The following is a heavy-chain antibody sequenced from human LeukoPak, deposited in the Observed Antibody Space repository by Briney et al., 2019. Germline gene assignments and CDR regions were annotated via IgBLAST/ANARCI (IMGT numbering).Heavy chain of an antibody. Sequence: GGSLRLSYAASGLTFDDYGMSWVRQAPGMGLEWVSGINWNGGSTGYADSVEGRFTISRDNAKNSLYLQMNSLRAEDTALYYCARDKGGYCSGGSCYRYDHFDYWGQGTLVTVSS. D-gene: IGHD2-15*01. CDR2: INWNGGST. V-gene: IGHV3-20*03. CDR1: GLTFDDYG. J-gene: IGHJ4*02. CDR3: ARDKGGYCSGGSCYRYDHFDY.